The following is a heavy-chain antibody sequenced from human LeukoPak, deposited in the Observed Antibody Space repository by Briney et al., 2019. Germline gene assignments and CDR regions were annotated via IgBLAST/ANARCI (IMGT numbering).Heavy chain of an antibody. J-gene: IGHJ4*02. Sequence: GGSLRLSCAASGFRFSGYVMSWVRQATGKGLEYVSSIDFSDDGASYYADSVKGRFTISRDNSKNTLFLQMNSLRVEDTAFYYCARVDSGNYDYWGQGTLLTVSS. CDR3: ARVDSGNYDY. D-gene: IGHD1-26*01. V-gene: IGHV3-23*01. CDR2: IDFSDDGAS. CDR1: GFRFSGYV.